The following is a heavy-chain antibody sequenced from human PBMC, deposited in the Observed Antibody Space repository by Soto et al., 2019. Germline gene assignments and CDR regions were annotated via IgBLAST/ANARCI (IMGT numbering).Heavy chain of an antibody. V-gene: IGHV4-59*01. Sequence: QVQLQESGPGLVKPSETLSLTCTVSGGSISSYYWSWIRQPPGKGLEWIGYIYYSGSTNYNPSLRRRVTISVDTSKNQFSLKLSSVTAADTAVYYCARGYGDYDGLYFDLWGRGTLVTVSS. CDR3: ARGYGDYDGLYFDL. CDR2: IYYSGST. CDR1: GGSISSYY. D-gene: IGHD4-17*01. J-gene: IGHJ2*01.